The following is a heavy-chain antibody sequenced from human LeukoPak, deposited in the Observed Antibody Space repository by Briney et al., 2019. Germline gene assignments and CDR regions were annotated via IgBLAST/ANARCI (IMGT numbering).Heavy chain of an antibody. CDR3: ARQEVVAATPSYYYYYYMDV. D-gene: IGHD2-15*01. CDR2: INPNSGGT. J-gene: IGHJ6*03. CDR1: GYTFTGYY. V-gene: IGHV1-2*02. Sequence: ASVKVSCKASGYTFTGYYMHWVRQAPGQGLEWMGWINPNSGGTNYAQKFQGRVTMTRDTSISPAYMELRSLRSDDTAVYYCARQEVVAATPSYYYYYYMDVWGKGTTVTISS.